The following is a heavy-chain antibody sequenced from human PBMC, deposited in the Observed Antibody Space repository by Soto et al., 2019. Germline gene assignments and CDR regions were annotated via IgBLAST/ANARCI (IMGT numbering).Heavy chain of an antibody. J-gene: IGHJ1*01. CDR2: ISNDGSS. CDR1: GFTISSYW. Sequence: VQLVESGGGLVQPGGSLRLSCVASGFTISSYWMHWVRQAPGKGLVWVSSISNDGSSIYADPVKGRFTISRDNAKNTLYLQMNSLRAEDTAVYYCARLPNKSPQNWGQGTLVIVSP. CDR3: ARLPNKSPQN. V-gene: IGHV3-74*01.